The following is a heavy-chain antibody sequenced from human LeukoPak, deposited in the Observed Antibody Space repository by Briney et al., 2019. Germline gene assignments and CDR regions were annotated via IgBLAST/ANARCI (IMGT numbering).Heavy chain of an antibody. CDR1: GGAITSYY. V-gene: IGHV4-59*01. CDR2: MYYIGSN. CDR3: ALGSSTRFGEPSFLDY. D-gene: IGHD3-10*01. J-gene: IGHJ4*02. Sequence: AETLSLTCTVSGGAITSYYWSWLRQPPGKGLEWIGYMYYIGSNKYNPSLERRVTISLDTSKNQFSLKLTSVTGAATAVYYCALGSSTRFGEPSFLDYCGQGNLLTVSS.